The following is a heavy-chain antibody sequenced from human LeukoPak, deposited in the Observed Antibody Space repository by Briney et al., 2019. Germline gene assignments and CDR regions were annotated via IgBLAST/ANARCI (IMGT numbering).Heavy chain of an antibody. D-gene: IGHD3-3*01. Sequence: SETLSLTCTVSGGSISSYYWSWIRQPPGKGLEWIGYIYTSGSTNYNPSLKSRVTISVDTSENQFSLKLSSVTAADTAVYYCVSVAYDFWSGYPPYYYYMDVWGKGTTVTVSS. CDR3: VSVAYDFWSGYPPYYYYMDV. J-gene: IGHJ6*03. CDR1: GGSISSYY. CDR2: IYTSGST. V-gene: IGHV4-4*09.